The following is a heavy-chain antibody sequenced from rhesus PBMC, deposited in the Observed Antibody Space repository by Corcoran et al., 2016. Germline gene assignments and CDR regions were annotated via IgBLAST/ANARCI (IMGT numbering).Heavy chain of an antibody. CDR2: ISLSGSP. D-gene: IGHD4-23*01. V-gene: IGHV4-122*02. CDR1: GSSISSGYY. Sequence: QVQLQESGPGLVKPWETLSLTCAVSGSSISSGYYCSWIRQPPGKGLDWIGYISLSGSPSYNPALQSRVTISRDTSKNQFSLKLSSVTAADTAVSYCARKEYSNLLDVWGRGVLVTVSS. J-gene: IGHJ5-2*02. CDR3: ARKEYSNLLDV.